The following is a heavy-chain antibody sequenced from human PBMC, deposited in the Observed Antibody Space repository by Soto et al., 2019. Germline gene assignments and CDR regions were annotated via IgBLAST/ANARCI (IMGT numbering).Heavy chain of an antibody. J-gene: IGHJ5*02. CDR2: ISAYNGNT. CDR1: GYTFTSYG. V-gene: IGHV1-18*01. D-gene: IGHD1-1*01. CDR3: ARDEAYKWNDGGWFDP. Sequence: QVQLVQSGAEVKKPGASVKVSCKASGYTFTSYGISWVRQASGQGLEWMGWISAYNGNTKYAQKLQGRVTMTTDTSTSTAYMELRSLRSAYTAVYYCARDEAYKWNDGGWFDPWGQGTLVTVSS.